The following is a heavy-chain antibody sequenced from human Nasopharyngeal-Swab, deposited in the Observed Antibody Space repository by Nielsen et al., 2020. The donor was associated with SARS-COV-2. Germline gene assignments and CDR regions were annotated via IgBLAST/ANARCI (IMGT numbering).Heavy chain of an antibody. CDR2: IYHSGST. D-gene: IGHD6-13*01. CDR1: GGSISSYY. V-gene: IGHV4-4*07. J-gene: IGHJ4*02. Sequence: SETLSLTCTVSGGSISSYYWSWIRQPAGKGLEWIGSIYHSGSTYYNPSLKSRVTISVDTSKNQFSLKLSSVTAADTAVYYCARTLSSSWYYFDYWGQGTLVTVSS. CDR3: ARTLSSSWYYFDY.